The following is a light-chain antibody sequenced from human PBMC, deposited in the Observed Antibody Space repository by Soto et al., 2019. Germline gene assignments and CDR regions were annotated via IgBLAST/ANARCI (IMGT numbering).Light chain of an antibody. CDR2: DVS. CDR1: SSDVGGYNY. Sequence: QSALTQPRSVSGSPGQSVTISCTGTSSDVGGYNYVSWYQQHPGKAPKVMIYDVSERPSGVPDRFSGSKSGNTASLTISGLQAEDDADYYCCSYAGSPRYVFGSGTKVTVL. V-gene: IGLV2-11*01. J-gene: IGLJ1*01. CDR3: CSYAGSPRYV.